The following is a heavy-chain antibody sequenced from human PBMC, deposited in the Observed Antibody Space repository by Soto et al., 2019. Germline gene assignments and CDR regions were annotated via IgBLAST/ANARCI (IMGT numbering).Heavy chain of an antibody. J-gene: IGHJ3*02. V-gene: IGHV3-33*01. CDR3: ARDYCSGGSCYEGAFDI. CDR1: GFTFSSYG. Sequence: QVQLVESGGGVVQPGRSLRLSCAASGFTFSSYGMHWVRQAPDKGLEWVAVIWYDGSNKYYADSVKGRFTISRDNSKNTLYLQMNSLRAEDTAVYYCARDYCSGGSCYEGAFDIWGQGTMVTVSS. D-gene: IGHD2-15*01. CDR2: IWYDGSNK.